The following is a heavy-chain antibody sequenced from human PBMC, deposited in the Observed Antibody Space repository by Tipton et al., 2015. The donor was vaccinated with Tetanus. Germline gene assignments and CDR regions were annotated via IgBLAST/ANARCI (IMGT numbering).Heavy chain of an antibody. Sequence: TLSLTCAVYGGSFSGYYWSWIRQPPGKGLEWIGEINHSGSTNYNPSLKSRVTISVDTSKNQFSLKLSSVTAADTAVYYCARGGEIVGATTGGWYFDYWGQGTLVTVSS. J-gene: IGHJ4*02. CDR1: GGSFSGYY. CDR3: ARGGEIVGATTGGWYFDY. CDR2: INHSGST. D-gene: IGHD1-26*01. V-gene: IGHV4-34*01.